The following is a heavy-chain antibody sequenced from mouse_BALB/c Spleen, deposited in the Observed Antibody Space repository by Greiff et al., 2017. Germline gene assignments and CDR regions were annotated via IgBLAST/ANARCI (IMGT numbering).Heavy chain of an antibody. Sequence: QVQLQQPGAELARPGASVKMSCKASGYTFTSYTMHWVKQRPGQGLEWIGYINPSSGYTNYNQKFKDKATLTADKSSSTAYMQLSSLTSEDSAVYYCARSSTTVVATDYWGQGTTLTVSS. V-gene: IGHV1-4*01. D-gene: IGHD1-1*01. CDR3: ARSSTTVVATDY. J-gene: IGHJ2*01. CDR2: INPSSGYT. CDR1: GYTFTSYT.